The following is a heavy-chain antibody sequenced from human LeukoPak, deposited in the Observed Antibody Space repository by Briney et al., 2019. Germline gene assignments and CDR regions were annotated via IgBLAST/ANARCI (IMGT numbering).Heavy chain of an antibody. CDR2: INHSGST. V-gene: IGHV4-34*01. CDR1: GGSFSGYY. Sequence: PPETLSLTCAVYGGSFSGYYWSWIRQPPGKGLEWIGEINHSGSTNYNPSLKSRVTISVDTSKNQFSLKLSSVTAADTAVYYCARGLRGYSGSDFDYWGQGTLVTVSS. J-gene: IGHJ4*02. CDR3: ARGLRGYSGSDFDY. D-gene: IGHD5-12*01.